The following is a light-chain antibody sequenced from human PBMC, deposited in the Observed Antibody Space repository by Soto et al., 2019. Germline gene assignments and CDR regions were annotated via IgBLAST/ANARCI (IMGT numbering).Light chain of an antibody. Sequence: QSVLTQSPSASGTPGQRVTISCSGSSSDNGSNYVYWYQQLPGTAPKLLIYRNNQRPSGVPDRFSGSKSGASASLAISGPRSEDEADYYCSAWEDSLSGSIFGGGTKLTVL. CDR1: SSDNGSNY. CDR2: RNN. V-gene: IGLV1-47*01. J-gene: IGLJ2*01. CDR3: SAWEDSLSGSI.